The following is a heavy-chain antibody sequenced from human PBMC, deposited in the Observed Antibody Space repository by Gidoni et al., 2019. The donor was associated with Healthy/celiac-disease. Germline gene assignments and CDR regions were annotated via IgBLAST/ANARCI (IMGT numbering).Heavy chain of an antibody. CDR3: ARDRFYYDSSGPSDI. D-gene: IGHD3-22*01. Sequence: QVQLVESGGGVVQPGRSLRLSCAASGFPFSSYGMHWVRQAPGKGLEWVAVIWYDGSNKYYADSVKGRFTISRDNSKNTLYLQMNSLRAEDTAVYYCARDRFYYDSSGPSDIWGQGTMVTVSS. CDR1: GFPFSSYG. V-gene: IGHV3-33*01. CDR2: IWYDGSNK. J-gene: IGHJ3*02.